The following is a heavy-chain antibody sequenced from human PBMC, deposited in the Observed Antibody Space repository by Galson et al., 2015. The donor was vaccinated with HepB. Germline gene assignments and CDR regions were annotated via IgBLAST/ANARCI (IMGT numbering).Heavy chain of an antibody. Sequence: SLRLSCAASGFTFSSYWMHWVRQAPGKGLVWVSRINSDGSSTSYADSVKGRFTISRDNAKNTLYLQMNSLRAEDTAVYYCAGTYYYGSGSYYAAFDIWGQGTMVTVSS. CDR3: AGTYYYGSGSYYAAFDI. V-gene: IGHV3-74*01. D-gene: IGHD3-10*01. CDR1: GFTFSSYW. CDR2: INSDGSST. J-gene: IGHJ3*02.